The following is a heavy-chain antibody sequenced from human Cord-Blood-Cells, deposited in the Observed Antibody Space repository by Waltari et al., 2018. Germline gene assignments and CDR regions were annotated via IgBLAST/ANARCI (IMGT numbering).Heavy chain of an antibody. Sequence: QVQLVQSGAEVKKPGASVKVSCTASGYTFTSYYMHWVRQAPGQGLEWMGIINPSGGSTSYAQKFQGRVTMTRDPSTGTVYMELGSLGSGDTAVYYCARDRGVRGVILDYWGQGTLVTVSS. CDR3: ARDRGVRGVILDY. J-gene: IGHJ4*02. CDR1: GYTFTSYY. CDR2: INPSGGST. D-gene: IGHD3-10*01. V-gene: IGHV1-46*01.